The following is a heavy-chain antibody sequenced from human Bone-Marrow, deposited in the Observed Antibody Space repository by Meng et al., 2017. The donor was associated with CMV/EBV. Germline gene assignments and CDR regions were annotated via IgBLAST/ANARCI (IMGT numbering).Heavy chain of an antibody. Sequence: ASVKVSCKASGYTFTGYYMHWVRQAPGQGLEWMGWINPNSGGTNYAQKFQGRVTMTRDTSISTAYMELSRLRSDDTAVYYCASGVLMAGGINWFYPWGQGTLVTVSS. CDR1: GYTFTGYY. D-gene: IGHD2-8*01. CDR3: ASGVLMAGGINWFYP. V-gene: IGHV1-2*02. CDR2: INPNSGGT. J-gene: IGHJ5*02.